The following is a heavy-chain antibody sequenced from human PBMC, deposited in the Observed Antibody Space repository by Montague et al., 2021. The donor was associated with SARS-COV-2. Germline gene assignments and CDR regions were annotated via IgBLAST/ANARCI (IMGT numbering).Heavy chain of an antibody. CDR2: INHTGST. J-gene: IGHJ6*03. D-gene: IGHD2-2*02. CDR1: GGSFSGYF. CDR3: ARLGDGVVPAPILGVGPFYSYYYMDV. Sequence: TLSLTCAASGGSFSGYFWSWIRQPPGKGLEWIGEINHTGSTKHNPSLKSRVTISVDTSKNQFSLKVTSMTAADTAFYYCARLGDGVVPAPILGVGPFYSYYYMDVWGKGTLVTVSS. V-gene: IGHV4-34*01.